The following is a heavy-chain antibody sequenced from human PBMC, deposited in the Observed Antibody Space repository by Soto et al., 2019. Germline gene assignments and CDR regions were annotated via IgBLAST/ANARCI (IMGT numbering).Heavy chain of an antibody. CDR3: ARVAWFGELPDAFDI. J-gene: IGHJ3*02. D-gene: IGHD3-10*01. CDR2: IWYDGSNK. V-gene: IGHV3-33*01. Sequence: ESGGGVVQPGRSLRLSCAASGFTFSSYGMHWVRQAPGKGLEWVAVIWYDGSNKYYADSVKGRFTISRDNSKNTLYLQMNSLRAEDTAVYYCARVAWFGELPDAFDIWGQGTMVTVSS. CDR1: GFTFSSYG.